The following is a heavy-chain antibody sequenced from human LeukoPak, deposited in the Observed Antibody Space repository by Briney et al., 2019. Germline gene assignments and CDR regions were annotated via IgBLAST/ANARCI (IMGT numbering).Heavy chain of an antibody. CDR3: AKDRGQWLPAGFDY. V-gene: IGHV3-23*01. CDR2: ISGSGGST. CDR1: GFTFSSYA. J-gene: IGHJ4*02. Sequence: GGFLRLSCAASGFTFSSYAMSWVRQAPGKGLEWVSAISGSGGSTYYADSVKGRFTISRDNSKNTLYLQMNSLRAEDTAVYYGAKDRGQWLPAGFDYWGQGTLVTVSS. D-gene: IGHD6-19*01.